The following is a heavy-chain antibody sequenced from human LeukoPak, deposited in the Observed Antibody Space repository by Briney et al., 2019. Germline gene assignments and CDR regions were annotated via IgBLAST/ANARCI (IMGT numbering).Heavy chain of an antibody. J-gene: IGHJ4*02. CDR3: ARDDSGYDASYYFDY. D-gene: IGHD5-12*01. CDR2: IIPIFGTA. V-gene: IGHV1-69*13. Sequence: SVKVSCKASGGTFSSYAISWVRQAPGQGLEWMGGIIPIFGTATYAQKFQGRVTITADESTSTAYMELSSLRSEDTAVYYCARDDSGYDASYYFDYWGQGTLVTVSS. CDR1: GGTFSSYA.